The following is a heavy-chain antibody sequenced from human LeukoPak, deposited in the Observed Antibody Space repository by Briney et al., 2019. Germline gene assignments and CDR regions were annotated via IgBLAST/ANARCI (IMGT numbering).Heavy chain of an antibody. CDR2: ISSSGSTI. CDR1: GFTFSSYE. J-gene: IGHJ4*02. CDR3: ARDRHRYSYDTGGYPPY. V-gene: IGHV3-48*03. D-gene: IGHD3-22*01. Sequence: GGTLRLSCAASGFTFSSYERNWVRQAPGKGLEWVSYISSSGSTIYYADSVKGRFTISRDNAKNSLYLQMNSLRAEDTAVYYCARDRHRYSYDTGGYPPYWGQGTLVTVSS.